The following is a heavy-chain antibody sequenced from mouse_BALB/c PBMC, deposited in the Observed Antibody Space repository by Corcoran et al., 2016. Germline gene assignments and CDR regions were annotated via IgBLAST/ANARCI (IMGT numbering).Heavy chain of an antibody. V-gene: IGHV1S136*01. J-gene: IGHJ2*01. D-gene: IGHD1-1*01. CDR3: ARTNYSSSSYFVY. Sequence: EVQLQQSGPELVKPGASVKMSCKASGYTFTSYVMHWVKQKPGQGLEWIGYINPYNDGTKYNEKLKGKATLTSDKSSSTAYMELSSLTSEDSAVYYCARTNYSSSSYFVYWGEGTTLTVSS. CDR2: INPYNDGT. CDR1: GYTFTSYV.